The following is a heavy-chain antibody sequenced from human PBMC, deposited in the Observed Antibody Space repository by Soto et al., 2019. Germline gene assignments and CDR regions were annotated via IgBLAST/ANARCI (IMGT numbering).Heavy chain of an antibody. J-gene: IGHJ3*02. CDR2: ISAYNGDT. Sequence: QVQLVQSGAEVKKPGASVNVSCKASGYSFTTYGITWVRQAPGQGLEWMGWISAYNGDTKHAQKVQGRVTMTTDTSASTAYLELRSLTSDGTAVYYCERDTDILTGNTRRVFEMWGQGTMVTVSS. CDR3: ERDTDILTGNTRRVFEM. CDR1: GYSFTTYG. V-gene: IGHV1-18*04. D-gene: IGHD3-9*01.